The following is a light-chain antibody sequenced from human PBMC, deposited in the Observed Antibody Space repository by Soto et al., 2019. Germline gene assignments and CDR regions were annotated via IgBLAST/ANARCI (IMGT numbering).Light chain of an antibody. Sequence: DIQMTQSPSSLSATVGDRVTITCRASQGILDYVAWYQQKPGKAPKLLIYAASTLPSGAPSRFSGSGSGTDFALTISSLQPEDVATYYCQKYNTAHQTFGQGTKVEIK. V-gene: IGKV1-27*01. CDR3: QKYNTAHQT. CDR2: AAS. J-gene: IGKJ1*01. CDR1: QGILDY.